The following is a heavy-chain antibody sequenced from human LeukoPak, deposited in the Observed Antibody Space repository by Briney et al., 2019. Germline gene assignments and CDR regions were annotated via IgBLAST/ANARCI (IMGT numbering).Heavy chain of an antibody. V-gene: IGHV3-7*01. CDR2: IKQDGSEK. J-gene: IGHJ4*02. CDR3: ASTVARAYYFDY. D-gene: IGHD5-12*01. CDR1: GFTFSIYW. Sequence: GGSLRLSCAASGFTFSIYWMSWVRQAPGKGLEWVANIKQDGSEKYYVESVKGRFTISRDNAKNSLYLQMDSLRAEDTAVYYCASTVARAYYFDYWGQGTLVTVSS.